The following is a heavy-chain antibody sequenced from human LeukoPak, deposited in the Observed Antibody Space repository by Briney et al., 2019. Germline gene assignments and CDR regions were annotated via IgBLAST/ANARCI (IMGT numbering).Heavy chain of an antibody. V-gene: IGHV3-23*01. CDR2: ISGSAHKI. CDR1: GITFSNYA. CDR3: ARSQEYGSIGY. D-gene: IGHD2/OR15-2a*01. Sequence: GGSLRLSCVASGITFSNYAVSWVRQAPEKGLDWVSVISGSAHKIRYADSVKGRFTISRDNSKNTLYLQMNSLRAEDTAVYYCARSQEYGSIGYWGQGTLVTVSS. J-gene: IGHJ4*02.